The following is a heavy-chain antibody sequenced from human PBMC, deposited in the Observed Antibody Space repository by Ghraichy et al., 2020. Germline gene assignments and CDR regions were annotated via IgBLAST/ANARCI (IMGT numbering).Heavy chain of an antibody. CDR1: GFTFSDYG. D-gene: IGHD3-16*01. CDR3: ARYARPWGDYHHYGMDL. V-gene: IGHV3-33*01. CDR2: IWYDGGNK. Sequence: GGSLRLSCAASGFTFSDYGMHWVRQAPGKGLEWAAVIWYDGGNKFFADSVKGRFTISRDNSKNILYLQMNNLRGEDTAVYFCARYARPWGDYHHYGMDLWGQGTTVTVSS. J-gene: IGHJ6*02.